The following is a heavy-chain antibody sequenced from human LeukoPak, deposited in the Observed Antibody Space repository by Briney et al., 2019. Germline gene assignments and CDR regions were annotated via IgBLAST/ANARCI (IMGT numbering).Heavy chain of an antibody. J-gene: IGHJ4*01. Sequence: GGCLRLSCAASGFTFSDHYIDWVRQAPGKGLEWVGRSRDKGNSYTTAYAASVRGRFTISRDDSKNSLYLQMNSLKIEDTAVYYCTKLARAPRDFDYWGQGTLVTVSS. CDR3: TKLARAPRDFDY. CDR1: GFTFSDHY. CDR2: SRDKGNSYTT. V-gene: IGHV3-72*01. D-gene: IGHD3-10*01.